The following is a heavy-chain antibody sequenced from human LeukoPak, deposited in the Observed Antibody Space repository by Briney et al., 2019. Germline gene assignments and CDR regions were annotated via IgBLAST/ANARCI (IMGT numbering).Heavy chain of an antibody. CDR2: ISYDGSNK. V-gene: IGHV3-30*01. J-gene: IGHJ4*02. CDR3: ARSAIDFDWLLYYY. D-gene: IGHD3-9*01. CDR1: GFTFSSYA. Sequence: GGSLRLSCAASGFTFSSYAMHWVRQAPGKGLEWVAVISYDGSNKYYADSVKGRFTISRDNSKNTLYLQMNSLRAEDTAVYYCARSAIDFDWLLYYYWGQGTLVTVSS.